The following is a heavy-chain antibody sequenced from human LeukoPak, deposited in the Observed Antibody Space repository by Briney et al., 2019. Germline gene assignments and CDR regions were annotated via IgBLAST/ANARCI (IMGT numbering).Heavy chain of an antibody. D-gene: IGHD1-14*01. V-gene: IGHV1-69*13. CDR2: IIPIFGTA. CDR1: GGTFSSYA. CDR3: ARDHLLFRQPPNWFDP. Sequence: EASVKVSCKASGGTFSSYAISWVRQAPGQGLEWMGGIIPIFGTANYAQKFQGRVTITADESTSTAYMELSSLRSEDTAVYYCARDHLLFRQPPNWFDPWGQGTLVTVSS. J-gene: IGHJ5*02.